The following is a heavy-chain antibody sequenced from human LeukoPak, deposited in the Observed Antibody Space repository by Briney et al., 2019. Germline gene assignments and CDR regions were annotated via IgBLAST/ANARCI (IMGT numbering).Heavy chain of an antibody. J-gene: IGHJ4*02. D-gene: IGHD2-8*01. Sequence: SETLSLTCTVSGASISSYYWSWIRQPPGKGLEWIGYIYYSGSTNYNPSLKSRVTISVDTSKNQFSLKLSSVTAADTAVYYCARGPLYATPDYWGQGTLVTVSS. CDR3: ARGPLYATPDY. V-gene: IGHV4-59*12. CDR1: GASISSYY. CDR2: IYYSGST.